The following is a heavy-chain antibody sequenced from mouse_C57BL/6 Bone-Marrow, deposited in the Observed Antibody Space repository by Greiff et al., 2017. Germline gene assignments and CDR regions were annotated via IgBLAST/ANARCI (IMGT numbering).Heavy chain of an antibody. D-gene: IGHD1-1*01. CDR1: GYTFTSYW. Sequence: QVQLKQSGAELVKPGASVKMSCKASGYTFTSYWITWVKQRPGQGLEWIGDIYPGSGSTNYNEKFKSKATLTVDTSSSTAYMQLSSLTSEDSAVYYCARPSGGSSLDYWGQGTTLTVSS. V-gene: IGHV1-55*01. CDR2: IYPGSGST. J-gene: IGHJ2*01. CDR3: ARPSGGSSLDY.